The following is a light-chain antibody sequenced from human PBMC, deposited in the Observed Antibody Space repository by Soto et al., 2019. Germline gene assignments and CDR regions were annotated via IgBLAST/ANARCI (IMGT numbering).Light chain of an antibody. J-gene: IGLJ1*01. V-gene: IGLV2-18*01. Sequence: QSALTQPPSVSGSPGQSVTISCTGASSDFGSYNRVSWYQRPPGTGPKLMIYEVSNRPSGVPDRLSGSKSGNTASLTISGLHAEEEAEYYCSLYTTDSTYVFATGTKVTVL. CDR2: EVS. CDR3: SLYTTDSTYV. CDR1: SSDFGSYNR.